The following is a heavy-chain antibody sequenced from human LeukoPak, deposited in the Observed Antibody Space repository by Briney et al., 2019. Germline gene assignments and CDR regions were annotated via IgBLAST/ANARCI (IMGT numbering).Heavy chain of an antibody. Sequence: GGSLRLTCAASGLTFSMYVMGWVRQVPEKGLEWVSSISSSSSYIYYADSVKGRFTISRDNAKNSLYLQMNSLRAEDTAVYYCARLNGDYDRANFDYWGQGTLVTVSS. D-gene: IGHD4-17*01. CDR2: ISSSSSYI. J-gene: IGHJ4*02. CDR1: GLTFSMYV. CDR3: ARLNGDYDRANFDY. V-gene: IGHV3-21*01.